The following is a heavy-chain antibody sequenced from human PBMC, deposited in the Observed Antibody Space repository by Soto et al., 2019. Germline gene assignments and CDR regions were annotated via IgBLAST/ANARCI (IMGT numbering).Heavy chain of an antibody. CDR2: INHSGST. Sequence: QVQLQQWGAGLLKPSETLSLTCAVYGGSFSGYYWSWIRQPPGKGLEWIGEINHSGSTNYNPSLKSRVTISVDTSKNQFSLKLSSVTAADTAVYYCARGVGVPAAAAVDYWGQGTLVTVSS. CDR1: GGSFSGYY. J-gene: IGHJ4*02. D-gene: IGHD2-2*01. CDR3: ARGVGVPAAAAVDY. V-gene: IGHV4-34*01.